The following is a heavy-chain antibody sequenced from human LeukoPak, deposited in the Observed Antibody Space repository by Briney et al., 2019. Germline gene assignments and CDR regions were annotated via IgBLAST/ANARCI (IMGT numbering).Heavy chain of an antibody. Sequence: GGSLRLSCAASGFTFSSYSMNWVRQAPGKGLEWVSSISSSSSYIYYADSLKGRFTISRDNAKNSLYLQMNSLRAEDTAVYYCASHRFGELLWGDLDYWSQGTLVTVSS. D-gene: IGHD3-10*01. CDR2: ISSSSSYI. CDR1: GFTFSSYS. V-gene: IGHV3-21*01. CDR3: ASHRFGELLWGDLDY. J-gene: IGHJ4*02.